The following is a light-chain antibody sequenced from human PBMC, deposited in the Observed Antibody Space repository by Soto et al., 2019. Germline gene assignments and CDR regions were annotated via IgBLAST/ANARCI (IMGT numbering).Light chain of an antibody. CDR1: QSVSSSY. CDR2: GAS. CDR3: QQYNNWWT. J-gene: IGKJ1*01. V-gene: IGKV3-15*01. Sequence: LTQSPGTLSLYPGERAPLSCRASQSVSSSYLAWYQQKPGQAPRLLIYGASTRATGIPARFSGSGSGTEFTLTISSLQSEDFAVYYCQQYNNWWTFGQGTKVDIK.